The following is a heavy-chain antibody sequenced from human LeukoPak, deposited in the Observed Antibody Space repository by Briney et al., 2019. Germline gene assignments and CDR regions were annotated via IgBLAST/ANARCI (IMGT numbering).Heavy chain of an antibody. CDR2: ISHHGDTA. CDR3: ARDFSWAFDY. CDR1: GFTFSAFN. Sequence: PGGSLRLSCAASGFTFSAFNMHWARQAPGKGLEWVAIISHHGDTAHYADSLKGRFTISRDNSKNTVDLQMNSLRVEDTAIYYCARDFSWAFDYWGQGTLVTVSS. D-gene: IGHD3-16*01. V-gene: IGHV3-30-3*01. J-gene: IGHJ4*02.